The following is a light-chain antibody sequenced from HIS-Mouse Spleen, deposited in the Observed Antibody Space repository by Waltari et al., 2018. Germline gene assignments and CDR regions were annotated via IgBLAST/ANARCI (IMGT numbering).Light chain of an antibody. CDR3: CSYAGSSTNWV. J-gene: IGLJ3*02. CDR1: SSNIGGNY. Sequence: QSVLTQPPSASGTPGQRVTISCSGRSSNIGGNYVYWYQQLPGTAPKLLIYEGSRRPSGVSNRFSGSKSGNTASLTISGLQAEDEADYYCCSYAGSSTNWVFGGGTKLTVL. CDR2: EGS. V-gene: IGLV1-47*01.